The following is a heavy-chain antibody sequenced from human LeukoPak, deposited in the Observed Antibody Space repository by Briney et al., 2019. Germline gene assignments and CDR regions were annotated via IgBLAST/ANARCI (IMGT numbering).Heavy chain of an antibody. J-gene: IGHJ4*02. CDR2: ISSSGTYI. V-gene: IGHV3-21*01. CDR3: ARERYYDILTGYTEGAFDH. D-gene: IGHD3-9*01. CDR1: GFTFSRFS. Sequence: GGSLRLSCAASGFTFSRFSMNWVRQAPGKGLEWASSISSSGTYIYYADSVKGRFTISRDNAQNSLYLQMNSLRAEDTAVYYCARERYYDILTGYTEGAFDHWGQGTLVTVSS.